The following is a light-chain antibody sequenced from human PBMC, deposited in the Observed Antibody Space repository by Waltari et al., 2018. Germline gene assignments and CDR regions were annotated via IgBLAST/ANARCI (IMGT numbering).Light chain of an antibody. V-gene: IGLV2-14*01. J-gene: IGLJ3*02. CDR2: EVT. CDR1: SSDVGGYKY. CDR3: SSSTSTTTWV. Sequence: QSALTQPASVSGSPGQSITISCTGTSSDVGGYKYVSWYQQHPGKAPKLMIYEVTNRPSGVSDRFSGSKSGNTASLTISGLQAEDEADYYCSSSTSTTTWVFGGGTKLTGL.